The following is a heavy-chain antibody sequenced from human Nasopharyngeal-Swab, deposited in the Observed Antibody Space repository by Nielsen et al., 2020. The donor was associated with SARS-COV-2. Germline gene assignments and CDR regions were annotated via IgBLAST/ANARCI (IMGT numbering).Heavy chain of an antibody. CDR2: ISGGGASE. D-gene: IGHD2-8*02. Sequence: LKISCAASGFTFTSYAMTWVRQAPGKGLEWVSSISGGGASENYADSVKGRFIISRDYSKKMLYLQMNSLRAEDTAVYYCARDPDWYWYAIDSWGQGTLVTVSS. V-gene: IGHV3-23*01. CDR1: GFTFTSYA. J-gene: IGHJ4*02. CDR3: ARDPDWYWYAIDS.